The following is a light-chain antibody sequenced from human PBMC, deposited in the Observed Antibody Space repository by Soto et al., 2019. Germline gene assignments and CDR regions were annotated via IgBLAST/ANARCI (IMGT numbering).Light chain of an antibody. CDR1: QGIRND. Sequence: AIQMTQSPSSLSASVGDRVTITCQASQGIRNDLGWYQHKPGKAPKLLIYAASSLQSGVPSRFSGSGSGTDFTLTISSLQPEDFATYYCLQDFKYPRTFGGGTKVEIK. CDR2: AAS. J-gene: IGKJ4*01. V-gene: IGKV1-6*01. CDR3: LQDFKYPRT.